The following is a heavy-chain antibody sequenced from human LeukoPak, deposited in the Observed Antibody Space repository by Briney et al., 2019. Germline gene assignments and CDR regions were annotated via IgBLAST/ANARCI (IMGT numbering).Heavy chain of an antibody. D-gene: IGHD4-17*01. J-gene: IGHJ3*02. V-gene: IGHV3-13*01. CDR1: GFTFSSYD. CDR3: ARDPNGDYIGAFDM. CDR2: IGTAGDT. Sequence: GGSLRLSCAASGFTFSSYDMHWVRQATGKGLEWVSAIGTAGDTYYPGSVKGRFTISRDNSKNTLYLQINSLRAEDTATYYCARDPNGDYIGAFDMWGQGTMVTVS.